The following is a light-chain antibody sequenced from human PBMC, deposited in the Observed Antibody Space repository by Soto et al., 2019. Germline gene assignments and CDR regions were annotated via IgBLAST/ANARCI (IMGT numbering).Light chain of an antibody. CDR1: QTVSSRY. CDR3: QQYGRSPPFT. J-gene: IGKJ2*01. Sequence: EIVLTQSPGTLSLSPGERATLSCRASQTVSSRYLAWYQQKPGQAPRRLMYGASNRATGIPDRFSGSGSGTDFTLTISRLEPEDFAVYFCQQYGRSPPFTFGQGTKVEIK. CDR2: GAS. V-gene: IGKV3-20*01.